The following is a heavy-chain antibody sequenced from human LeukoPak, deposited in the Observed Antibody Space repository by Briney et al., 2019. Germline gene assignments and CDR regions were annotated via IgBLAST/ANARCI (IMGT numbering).Heavy chain of an antibody. CDR1: GFTFSRYA. V-gene: IGHV3-23*01. Sequence: PGGSLRLSCAASGFTFSRYAMSWVRQAPGKGLEWVSAISGRGGSTYYADSVKGRFTISRDNSKNTLYLQMNSLRAEDTALCYCAKDYYDVLTGYYGPDYWGQGTLVTVSS. D-gene: IGHD3-9*01. J-gene: IGHJ4*02. CDR2: ISGRGGST. CDR3: AKDYYDVLTGYYGPDY.